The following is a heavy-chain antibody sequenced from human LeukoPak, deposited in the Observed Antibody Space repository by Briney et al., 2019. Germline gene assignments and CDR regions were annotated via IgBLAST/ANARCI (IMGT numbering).Heavy chain of an antibody. V-gene: IGHV3-66*01. Sequence: QAGGSLRLSCAASGFTVSSNYMSWVRQAPGKGLEWVSVIYSGGSTYYADSVKGRFTISRDNSKNTLYLQMNSLRGDDTAVYYCAKGGYSGYGGPGYWGQGTLVTVSS. J-gene: IGHJ4*02. CDR1: GFTVSSNY. D-gene: IGHD5-12*01. CDR2: IYSGGST. CDR3: AKGGYSGYGGPGY.